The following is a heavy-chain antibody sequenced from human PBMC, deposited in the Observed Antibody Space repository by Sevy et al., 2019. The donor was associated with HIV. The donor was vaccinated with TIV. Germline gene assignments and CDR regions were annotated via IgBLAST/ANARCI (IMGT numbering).Heavy chain of an antibody. Sequence: GGSLRLSCAASGFTFRTYSMNWVRQAPGKGLDWVSSISSSSTYTYYPDSVKGRFTISRDNAKNSVYLQIDSLRAEDTAVYYCAREGDRRPFDLWGQGILVTVSS. CDR2: ISSSSTYT. V-gene: IGHV3-21*06. J-gene: IGHJ5*02. CDR1: GFTFRTYS. D-gene: IGHD2-21*01. CDR3: AREGDRRPFDL.